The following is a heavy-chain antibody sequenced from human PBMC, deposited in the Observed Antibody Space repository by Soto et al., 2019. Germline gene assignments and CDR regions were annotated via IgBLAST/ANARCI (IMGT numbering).Heavy chain of an antibody. V-gene: IGHV3-30*18. CDR3: AKWGTYDFSMGY. J-gene: IGHJ4*02. CDR2: VTYDGTKK. CDR1: GFTLRNFG. Sequence: GGSLRLSCAASGFTLRNFGMHLVRQAPDTGLDWVAAVTYDGTKKYYADSVKGRFTISKDNSKNTLYLQMNSLRPDDTAVYYCAKWGTYDFSMGYWGQGTLVTVSS. D-gene: IGHD3-3*01.